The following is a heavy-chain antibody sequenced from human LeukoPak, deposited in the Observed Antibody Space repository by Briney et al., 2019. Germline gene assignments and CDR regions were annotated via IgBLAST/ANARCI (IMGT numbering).Heavy chain of an antibody. CDR3: ARMYSGTSYYFDF. J-gene: IGHJ4*02. CDR1: GVSISDYH. D-gene: IGHD1-26*01. CDR2: FSYSGST. V-gene: IGHV4-59*01. Sequence: KPSETRSLTCSVSGVSISDYHWIWIRQPPAKGLEWMGYFSYSGSTRYNPSLKSRVTMSVDTSKNQFSLRLISVAAADTAVYYCARMYSGTSYYFDFWGQGTLVTVSS.